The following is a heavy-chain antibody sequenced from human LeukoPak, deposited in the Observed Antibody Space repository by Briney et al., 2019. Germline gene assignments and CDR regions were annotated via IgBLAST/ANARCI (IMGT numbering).Heavy chain of an antibody. CDR2: IKPDGGEQ. CDR3: ARAQNGALDI. Sequence: GGSLRLPCVASGFSFRNFWMHWVRQTPRKGLEWVANIKPDGGEQSLADSVKGRFTISRDNAERSLFLQMTGLRAEDTATYFCARAQNGALDIWGRGTDVTVSS. J-gene: IGHJ3*02. V-gene: IGHV3-7*01. D-gene: IGHD3-10*01. CDR1: GFSFRNFW.